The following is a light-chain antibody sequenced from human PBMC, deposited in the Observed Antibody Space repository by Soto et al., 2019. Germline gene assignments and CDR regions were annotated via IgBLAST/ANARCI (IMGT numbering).Light chain of an antibody. V-gene: IGKV1-39*01. J-gene: IGKJ5*01. CDR1: QNINSY. Sequence: DIQMTQSPSSLSASVGDRVTITCRARQNINSYLNWYQQKPGKAPKLLIYAASSLQSGVPSRFSGSGSGTDFTLTISSLQPEDFATYYCQQSYSTLSITFGQGTRLEIK. CDR2: AAS. CDR3: QQSYSTLSIT.